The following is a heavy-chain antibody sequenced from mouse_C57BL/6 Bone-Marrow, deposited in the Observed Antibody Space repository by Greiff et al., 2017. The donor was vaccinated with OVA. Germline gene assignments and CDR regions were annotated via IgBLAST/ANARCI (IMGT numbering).Heavy chain of an antibody. CDR1: GYSITSGYY. CDR3: AREYDYDVFAWFAY. D-gene: IGHD2-4*01. Sequence: ESGPGLVKPSQSLSLTCSVTGYSITSGYYWNWIRQFPGNKLEWMGYISYDGSNNYNPSLKNRISITRDTSKNQFFLKLNSVTTEDTATYYCAREYDYDVFAWFAYWGQGTLVTVSA. J-gene: IGHJ3*01. CDR2: ISYDGSN. V-gene: IGHV3-6*01.